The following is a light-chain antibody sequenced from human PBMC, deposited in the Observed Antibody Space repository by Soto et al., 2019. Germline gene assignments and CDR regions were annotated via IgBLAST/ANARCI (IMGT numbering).Light chain of an antibody. J-gene: IGLJ2*01. CDR2: NVS. CDR3: NSFTDRTTVL. CDR1: SSDVGAYNY. Sequence: QSALTQPASVSGSPGQSITISCTGTSSDVGAYNYVSWYQQHPGKAPKLIIYNVSNRPSGVSNRFSGSKSANTASLTIFGLQAEDEADYDCNSFTDRTTVLFGGGTKLTVL. V-gene: IGLV2-14*01.